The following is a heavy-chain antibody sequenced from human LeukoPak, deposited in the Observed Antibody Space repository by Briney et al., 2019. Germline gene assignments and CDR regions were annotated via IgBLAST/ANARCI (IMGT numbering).Heavy chain of an antibody. V-gene: IGHV3-23*01. J-gene: IGHJ6*02. CDR1: GFTFSTYA. CDR3: ARYCVTTNCDVSSHYGMDV. D-gene: IGHD2-2*01. CDR2: ISGGGGRT. Sequence: GGPLRLSCAASGFTFSTYAMSWVRQAPGKGLEWVSAISGGGGRTFYADSVEGRFTVSRDNSKNTLYLQMNSLRPEDTAEYYCARYCVTTNCDVSSHYGMDVWGQGTTVTVSS.